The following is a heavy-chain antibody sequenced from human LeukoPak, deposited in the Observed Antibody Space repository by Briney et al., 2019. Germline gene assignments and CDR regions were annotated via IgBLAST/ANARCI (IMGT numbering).Heavy chain of an antibody. V-gene: IGHV3-23*01. D-gene: IGHD2-15*01. CDR3: AKCSWKAPRGY. CDR2: ISGSGGST. Sequence: QPGGSLRLSCAASGFTFGSYAMSWVRQAPGKGLEWVPAISGSGGSTYYADSVKGRFTVSRDTSKNTLYLQMNSLRAEDTAVYYCAKCSWKAPRGYWGQGTLVTVSS. J-gene: IGHJ4*02. CDR1: GFTFGSYA.